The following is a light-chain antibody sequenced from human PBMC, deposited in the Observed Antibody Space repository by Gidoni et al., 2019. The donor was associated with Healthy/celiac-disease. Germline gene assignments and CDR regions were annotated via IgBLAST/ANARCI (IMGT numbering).Light chain of an antibody. V-gene: IGKV3-20*01. CDR1: QSVSSSY. J-gene: IGKJ1*01. CDR2: GAS. CDR3: QQYGSSLSWT. Sequence: EIVLTQSPVTLSLSPGERATLSCRASQSVSSSYLAWYQQKPGQAPRLLIYGASSGSGTDFTLTISRLEPEDVAVYYCQQYGSSLSWTFGQGTKVEIK.